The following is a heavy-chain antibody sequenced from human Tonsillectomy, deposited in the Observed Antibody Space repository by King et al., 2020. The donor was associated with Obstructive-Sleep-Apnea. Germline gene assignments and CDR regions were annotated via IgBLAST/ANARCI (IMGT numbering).Heavy chain of an antibody. V-gene: IGHV3-30*02. Sequence: VQLVESGGGVVQPGGSLRLSCAASGFTFSSYGMHWVRQAPGKGLEWVAFIRYDGSNKYYAYSVKGRFTISRDNSKNTLYLQMNSLRAEDTAVYYCAKDRGYSSGWYHNFDYWGQGTLVTVSS. J-gene: IGHJ4*02. CDR2: IRYDGSNK. CDR3: AKDRGYSSGWYHNFDY. CDR1: GFTFSSYG. D-gene: IGHD6-19*01.